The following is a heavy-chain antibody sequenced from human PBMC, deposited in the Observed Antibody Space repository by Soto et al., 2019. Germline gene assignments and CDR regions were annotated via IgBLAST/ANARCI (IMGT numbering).Heavy chain of an antibody. J-gene: IGHJ5*02. CDR2: ITHSGST. V-gene: IGHV4-34*01. CDR3: ASPSVGA. Sequence: QVQLQQWGAGLLKPSETLSLTCAVYGGSFSGYYWSWIRQPPGKGLEWIGEITHSGSTNYNPSLKSRVTISVDTSKNQFSLRLSSVTAADTAVYSCASPSVGAWGQGTLVTVSS. CDR1: GGSFSGYY. D-gene: IGHD3-16*01.